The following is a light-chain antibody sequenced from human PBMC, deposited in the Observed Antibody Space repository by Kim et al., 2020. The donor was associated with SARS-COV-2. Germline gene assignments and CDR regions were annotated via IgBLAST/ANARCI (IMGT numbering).Light chain of an antibody. J-gene: IGKJ1*01. CDR2: RVS. V-gene: IGKV2-30*01. CDR3: MKGTHWPRT. CDR1: QSLVFTVGNTN. Sequence: PSISCTSTQSLVFTVGNTNLHWFQHRQGQSPRRRIYRVSNRESGIPDRFGGSGSGTDFTLKISRVEAEDAGVYYCMKGTHWPRTFGQGTKVDIK.